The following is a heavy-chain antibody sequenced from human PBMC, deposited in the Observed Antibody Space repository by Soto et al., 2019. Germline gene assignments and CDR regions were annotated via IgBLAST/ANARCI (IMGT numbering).Heavy chain of an antibody. CDR2: IDHDGPT. CDR1: GFTFSNYW. J-gene: IGHJ4*02. Sequence: EVQLVESGGGLVQPGGSLRLSCAGSGFTFSNYWMHWVRQAPGKGLEWVSRIDHDGPTDYADSVRGRVTISRDNAENTLYLQMNRLRTEDKAVYYCVRDSHGDYWGQGTLVTVSS. V-gene: IGHV3-74*01. CDR3: VRDSHGDY.